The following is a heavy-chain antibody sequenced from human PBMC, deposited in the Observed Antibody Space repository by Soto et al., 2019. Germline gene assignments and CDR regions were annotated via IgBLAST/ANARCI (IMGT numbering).Heavy chain of an antibody. CDR1: GYTLTELS. CDR3: ARGEVAGTGAFDI. J-gene: IGHJ3*02. Sequence: GASVKVSCKVSGYTLTELSMHWVRQAPGQGLEWMGCFNAENGKTNYAQKFQGRVTMTTDTSTSTAYMELRSLRSDDTAVYYCARGEVAGTGAFDIWGQGTMVTVSS. D-gene: IGHD6-19*01. V-gene: IGHV1-24*01. CDR2: FNAENGKT.